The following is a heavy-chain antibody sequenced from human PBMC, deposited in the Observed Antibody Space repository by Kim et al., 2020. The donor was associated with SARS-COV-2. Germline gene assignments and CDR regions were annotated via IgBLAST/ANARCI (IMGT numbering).Heavy chain of an antibody. D-gene: IGHD6-19*01. CDR3: ARVGGSGWYDY. CDR2: T. V-gene: IGHV4-59*01. Sequence: TTSTPSLKSRVTISVDTSKNQFSLKLSSVTAADTAVYYCARVGGSGWYDYWGQGTLVTVSS. J-gene: IGHJ4*02.